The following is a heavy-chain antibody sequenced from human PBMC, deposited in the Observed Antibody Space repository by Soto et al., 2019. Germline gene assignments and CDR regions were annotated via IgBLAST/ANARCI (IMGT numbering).Heavy chain of an antibody. CDR2: IWYDGSNK. V-gene: IGHV3-33*01. CDR3: AGTQWLVPPGFDP. Sequence: QVQLVESGGGVVQPGRSLRLSCAASGFTFSSYGMHWVRQAPGKGLEWVAVIWYDGSNKYYADSVKGRFTISRDNSKNTLYLQMNSLRAEDTAVYYCAGTQWLVPPGFDPWGQGTLVTVSS. CDR1: GFTFSSYG. J-gene: IGHJ5*02. D-gene: IGHD6-19*01.